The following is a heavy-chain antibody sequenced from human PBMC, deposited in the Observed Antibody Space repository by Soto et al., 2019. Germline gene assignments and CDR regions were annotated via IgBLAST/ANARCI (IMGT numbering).Heavy chain of an antibody. J-gene: IGHJ4*02. CDR3: AKDANFGELSTDYFDY. V-gene: IGHV3-9*01. Sequence: EVQLVESGGGLVQPGRSLRLSCAASGFTFDDYAMHWVRQAPGKGLEWVSGISWNSGSIGYADSVKGRFTISRDNAKNSLYLQMNSLGAEDTALYYCAKDANFGELSTDYFDYWGQGTLVTVSS. CDR2: ISWNSGSI. D-gene: IGHD3-10*01. CDR1: GFTFDDYA.